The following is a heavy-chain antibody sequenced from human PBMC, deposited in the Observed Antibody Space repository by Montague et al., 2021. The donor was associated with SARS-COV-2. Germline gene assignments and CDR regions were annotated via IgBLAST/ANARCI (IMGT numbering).Heavy chain of an antibody. CDR2: INHSGST. V-gene: IGHV4-34*01. D-gene: IGHD2-8*01. CDR1: GGSFNGYY. CDR3: ARANGYYFDY. Sequence: SETLSLTCAVYGGSFNGYYWSWIRQPPGKGLEWIGEINHSGSTNYNPSLKSRVTISVDTSKNQFSLKLSSVTAADTAVYYCARANGYYFDYWGQGTLVTVSS. J-gene: IGHJ4*02.